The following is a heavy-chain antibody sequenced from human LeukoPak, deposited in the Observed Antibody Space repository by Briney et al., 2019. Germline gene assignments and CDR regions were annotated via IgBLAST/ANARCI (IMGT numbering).Heavy chain of an antibody. CDR2: IRYDGSNK. D-gene: IGHD3-16*01. CDR1: GFTFSSYG. CDR3: AKESDYVWGSLDY. Sequence: GGSLRLSCAASGFTFSSYGMHWVRQAPGKGLEWVAFIRYDGSNKYYADSVKGRFTISRDNSKNTLYLQMNSLRAEDTAVYYCAKESDYVWGSLDYWGQGTLVTVSS. J-gene: IGHJ4*02. V-gene: IGHV3-30*02.